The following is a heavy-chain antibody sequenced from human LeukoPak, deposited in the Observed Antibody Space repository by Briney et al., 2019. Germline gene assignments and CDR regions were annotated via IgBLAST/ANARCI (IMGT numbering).Heavy chain of an antibody. CDR1: GFTFSSYA. Sequence: PGGSLRLSCAASGFTFSSYAMSWVRQAPGKGLEWVSAISGSGGSTYYADSVKGRFTISRDNSKNTLYLQMNSLRAEDTAVYYCAKVKTYYDFWSGYLDWGQGTLVTVPS. V-gene: IGHV3-23*01. J-gene: IGHJ4*02. CDR3: AKVKTYYDFWSGYLD. CDR2: ISGSGGST. D-gene: IGHD3-3*01.